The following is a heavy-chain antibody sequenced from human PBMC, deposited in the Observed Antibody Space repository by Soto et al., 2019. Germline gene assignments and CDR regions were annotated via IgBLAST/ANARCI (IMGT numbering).Heavy chain of an antibody. Sequence: QITLKESGPTLVKPTQTLTLTCTFSGFSLSTSGVGVGWIRQPPGKALEWLALIYWDDDKRYSPSLKSRLTIPKAPSKNQVVLKMTNMDPVDTATYYCAHTRGYGDYEGWYFDLWGRGTLVTVSS. CDR1: GFSLSTSGVG. V-gene: IGHV2-5*02. D-gene: IGHD4-17*01. CDR3: AHTRGYGDYEGWYFDL. J-gene: IGHJ2*01. CDR2: IYWDDDK.